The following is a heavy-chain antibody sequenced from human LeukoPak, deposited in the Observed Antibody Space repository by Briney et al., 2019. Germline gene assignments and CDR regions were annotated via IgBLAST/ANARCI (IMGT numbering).Heavy chain of an antibody. CDR3: ARLWSGYYLDAFDI. CDR1: GFTFSSYW. J-gene: IGHJ3*02. D-gene: IGHD3/OR15-3a*01. Sequence: GGSLRLSCAASGFTFSSYWMSWVRQAPGKGLEWVANIKQDGSEKYYVDSVEGRFTISRDSAKNSLYLQMNSLRAEDTAVYYCARLWSGYYLDAFDIWGQGTMVTVSS. V-gene: IGHV3-7*03. CDR2: IKQDGSEK.